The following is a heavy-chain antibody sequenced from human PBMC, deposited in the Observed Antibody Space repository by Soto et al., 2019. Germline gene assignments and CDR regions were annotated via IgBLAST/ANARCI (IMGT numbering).Heavy chain of an antibody. V-gene: IGHV1-69*13. CDR2: ILPVSAPP. D-gene: IGHD3-3*01. Sequence: SVKVSCKASGGTLNNYAINWVRQAPGQGLEWMGGILPVSAPPDYAQKFQGRVSITADHSTSTVYMELSQLKSDDTAVYFCATDSNYDVSNSFWGQGTLVTVSS. CDR1: GGTLNNYA. CDR3: ATDSNYDVSNSF. J-gene: IGHJ4*02.